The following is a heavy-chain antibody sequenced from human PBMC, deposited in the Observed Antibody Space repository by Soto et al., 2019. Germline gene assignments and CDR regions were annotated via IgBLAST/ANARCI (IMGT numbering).Heavy chain of an antibody. CDR2: IYYSGST. CDR3: ARGVASSSRTSLIY. D-gene: IGHD6-13*01. V-gene: IGHV4-59*01. Sequence: SETLSLTCTVSGDSIRSYYWSWIRQPPGKGLEWIGYIYYSGSTNYNPSLKSRVTMSIDTTKNQFSLKLSSVTAADTAIYYCARGVASSSRTSLIYRGQGALVTVSS. J-gene: IGHJ4*02. CDR1: GDSIRSYY.